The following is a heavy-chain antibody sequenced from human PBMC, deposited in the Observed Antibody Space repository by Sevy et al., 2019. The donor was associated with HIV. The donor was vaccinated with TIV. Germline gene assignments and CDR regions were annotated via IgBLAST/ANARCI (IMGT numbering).Heavy chain of an antibody. J-gene: IGHJ3*02. Sequence: GESLKISCMGSGYSFNSYWIGWVRQMPGKGLEWMGIIYPGDSDTRYSPSFQGQVTSSADKSISTAYLQWSSLKASDTAMYYCARHWPGEDIVVEVAALAYDMWGQGTMVTVSS. CDR2: IYPGDSDT. D-gene: IGHD2-15*01. V-gene: IGHV5-51*01. CDR1: GYSFNSYW. CDR3: ARHWPGEDIVVEVAALAYDM.